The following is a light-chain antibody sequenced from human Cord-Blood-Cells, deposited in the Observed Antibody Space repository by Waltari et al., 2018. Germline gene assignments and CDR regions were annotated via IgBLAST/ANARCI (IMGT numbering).Light chain of an antibody. V-gene: IGLV2-23*01. Sequence: QSALTQPASVSGSPGQSITISCPGTSSDVGSYNLVPWYQQHPGKAPKLMIYEGSKRPSGVSKRFSGSKSGNTASLTISGLQAEDEADYYCCSYAGSSTLWVFGGGTKLTVL. CDR1: SSDVGSYNL. CDR2: EGS. J-gene: IGLJ3*02. CDR3: CSYAGSSTLWV.